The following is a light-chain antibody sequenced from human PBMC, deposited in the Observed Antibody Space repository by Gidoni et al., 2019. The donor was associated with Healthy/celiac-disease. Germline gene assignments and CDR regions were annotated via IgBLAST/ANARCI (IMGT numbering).Light chain of an antibody. Sequence: EIVLTQSPATLSLSPGERATLSCRASQSVSSYLAWYQQKPGQAPSLLIYDASNRATGIPARFCGSGSVTDFTLTISILAPEDFAVYYCQQRSNWPLTFGGWTKVEIK. V-gene: IGKV3-11*01. CDR1: QSVSSY. CDR2: DAS. CDR3: QQRSNWPLT. J-gene: IGKJ4*01.